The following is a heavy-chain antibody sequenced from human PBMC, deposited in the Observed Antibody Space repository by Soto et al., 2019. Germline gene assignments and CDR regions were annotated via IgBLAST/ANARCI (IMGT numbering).Heavy chain of an antibody. CDR2: IWYDGSNK. CDR1: GFTFSSYG. V-gene: IGHV3-33*01. J-gene: IGHJ4*02. D-gene: IGHD2-21*02. CDR3: AREFVVVTAIDVDYFDC. Sequence: QVQLVASGGGVVQPGRSLRLSCAASGFTFSSYGMHWVRQAPGKGLECEAVIWYDGSNKYSADSVKGRFTISRDNSKNTLYRQMNSMTAEDTAVYYCAREFVVVTAIDVDYFDCWGQGTMVTVSS.